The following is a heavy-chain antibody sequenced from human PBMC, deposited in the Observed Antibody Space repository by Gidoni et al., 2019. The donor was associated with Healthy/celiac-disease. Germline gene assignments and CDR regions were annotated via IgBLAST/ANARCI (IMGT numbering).Heavy chain of an antibody. CDR3: ARDRLGSHDY. D-gene: IGHD6-19*01. Sequence: QVQLVESGGGVVQPGRSLRLSCAASGFTFSSYAMHWVRQAPGKGLEWVAVISYDGSNKYYADSVKGRFTISRDNSKNTLYLQMNSLRAEDTAVYYCARDRLGSHDYWGQGTLVTVSS. CDR1: GFTFSSYA. V-gene: IGHV3-30-3*01. J-gene: IGHJ4*02. CDR2: ISYDGSNK.